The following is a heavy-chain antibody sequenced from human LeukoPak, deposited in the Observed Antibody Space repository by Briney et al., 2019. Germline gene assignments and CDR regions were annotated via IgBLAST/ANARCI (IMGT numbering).Heavy chain of an antibody. Sequence: GGSLRLSCAASGFTLSTYWMHWVRQAPGKGLVWVSRIKSDGSTNYADSVKGRFTISRDNAKNTVSLQMNSLRAEDTGVYYCARAPSEIGGYYPEYFRHWGQGTLVTVSS. CDR1: GFTLSTYW. D-gene: IGHD3-22*01. CDR2: IKSDGST. J-gene: IGHJ1*01. V-gene: IGHV3-74*01. CDR3: ARAPSEIGGYYPEYFRH.